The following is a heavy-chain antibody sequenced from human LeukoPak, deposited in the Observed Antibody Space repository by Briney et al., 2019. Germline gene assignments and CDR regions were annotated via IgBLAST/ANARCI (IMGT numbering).Heavy chain of an antibody. V-gene: IGHV1-69*04. CDR3: ARDLEPIVATILGSYYGMDV. Sequence: SVTVSCQPSGGSFSSYATSWVRQAPGQGLEWIERIIPILGISNEAQKFQGRLTITADKSTSTAYMELSSLRSEDTAVYYCARDLEPIVATILGSYYGMDVWGQGTTVTVSS. J-gene: IGHJ6*02. D-gene: IGHD5-12*01. CDR1: GGSFSSYA. CDR2: IIPILGIS.